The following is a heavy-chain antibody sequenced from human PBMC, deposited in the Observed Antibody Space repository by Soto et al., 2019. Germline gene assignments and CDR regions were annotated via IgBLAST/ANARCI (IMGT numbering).Heavy chain of an antibody. CDR1: GYSFTNYW. J-gene: IGHJ6*02. Sequence: GESLKISCKGCGYSFTNYWIGWVRQMPGKGLEWMGIIYPGDSDTRYSPSFQGQVTISADKSISTAYLQWSSLKASDTAMYYCARRPYDYSNYGYYYGMDVWGQGTTVTVSS. D-gene: IGHD4-4*01. V-gene: IGHV5-51*01. CDR3: ARRPYDYSNYGYYYGMDV. CDR2: IYPGDSDT.